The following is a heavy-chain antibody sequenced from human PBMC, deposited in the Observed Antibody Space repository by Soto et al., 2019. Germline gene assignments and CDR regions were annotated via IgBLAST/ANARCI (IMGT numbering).Heavy chain of an antibody. V-gene: IGHV4-31*03. Sequence: QVQLQESGPGLVKPSQTLSLTCTVSGGSISSGGYYWSWIRQHPGKGLEWIGYIYYSGSTYYNPSLKCRVTISVDTSKNQFSLKLSSVTAADTAVYYCARVLKRGAAMDWFDPWGQGTLVTVSS. D-gene: IGHD2-2*01. CDR1: GGSISSGGYY. CDR3: ARVLKRGAAMDWFDP. J-gene: IGHJ5*02. CDR2: IYYSGST.